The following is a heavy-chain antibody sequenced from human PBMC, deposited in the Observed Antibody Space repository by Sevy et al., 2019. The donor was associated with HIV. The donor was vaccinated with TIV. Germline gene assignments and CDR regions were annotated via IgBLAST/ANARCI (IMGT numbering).Heavy chain of an antibody. D-gene: IGHD3-22*01. Sequence: ASVKVSCKASGYIFTSYGISWVRQAPRQGLEWMGWINGHNGNTNYVQNLQGRVTMTTDTSRNTAYMGLRSLSSDDTAVYYCARDGYDGSGYQRGLFDFWGQGTLVTVSS. CDR3: ARDGYDGSGYQRGLFDF. V-gene: IGHV1-18*01. CDR2: INGHNGNT. J-gene: IGHJ4*02. CDR1: GYIFTSYG.